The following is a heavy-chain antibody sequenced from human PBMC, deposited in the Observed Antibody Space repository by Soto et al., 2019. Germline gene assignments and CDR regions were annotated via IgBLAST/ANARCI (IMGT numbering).Heavy chain of an antibody. V-gene: IGHV3-23*01. D-gene: IGHD3-3*01. J-gene: IGHJ6*02. Sequence: VQPGGSLRLSCAASGFTFRSYAMAWVRQAPGKGLEWVSGISEKGDTKNYADPVRGRFTISRDNSMNTLDLLMNSLRAEDTAVYYCVKDRATIFGVVWKYGMDVWDQGTTVYVSS. CDR3: VKDRATIFGVVWKYGMDV. CDR2: ISEKGDTK. CDR1: GFTFRSYA.